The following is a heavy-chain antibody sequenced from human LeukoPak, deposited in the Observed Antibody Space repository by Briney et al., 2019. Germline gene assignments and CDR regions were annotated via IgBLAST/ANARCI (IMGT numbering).Heavy chain of an antibody. CDR3: ARGTSFGLMNSDN. CDR1: GGSISINNFW. V-gene: IGHV4-39*07. CDR2: VYYSGST. Sequence: SETLSLTCSISGGSISINNFWWGWIRQSPGKAIEWVGSVYYSGSTYYNPSLTRRLTMSVDTSKNQFSLKLTSLTAADTAVYYCARGTSFGLMNSDNWGQGTLVTVSS. J-gene: IGHJ4*02. D-gene: IGHD2-8*01.